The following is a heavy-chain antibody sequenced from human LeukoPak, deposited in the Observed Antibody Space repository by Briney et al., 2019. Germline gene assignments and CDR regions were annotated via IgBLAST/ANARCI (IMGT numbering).Heavy chain of an antibody. CDR1: GGSISSGGYY. CDR2: IYHSGST. J-gene: IGHJ4*02. V-gene: IGHV4-30-2*01. D-gene: IGHD6-13*01. CDR3: ARGWEQQLVPEHYFDY. Sequence: PSETLSLTCTVSGGSISSGGYYWSWIWQPPGKGLEWIGYIYHSGSTYYNPSLKSRVTISVDRSKNQFSLKLSSVTAADTAVYYCARGWEQQLVPEHYFDYWGQGTLVTVSS.